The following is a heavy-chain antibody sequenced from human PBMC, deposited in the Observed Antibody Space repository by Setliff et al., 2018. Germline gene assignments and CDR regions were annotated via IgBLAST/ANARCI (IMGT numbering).Heavy chain of an antibody. CDR3: ARIWGYGDFSFGY. J-gene: IGHJ4*02. CDR2: ISSSGGT. Sequence: SETLSLTCAVSGGSISGFAWNWIRQFPGKRLEWIGEISSSGGTLYTPSLRSRVSMSVDTSRNQFSLNLTSMTAADTAVYYCARIWGYGDFSFGYWGQGTLVTVSS. D-gene: IGHD4-17*01. CDR1: GGSISGFA. V-gene: IGHV4-59*01.